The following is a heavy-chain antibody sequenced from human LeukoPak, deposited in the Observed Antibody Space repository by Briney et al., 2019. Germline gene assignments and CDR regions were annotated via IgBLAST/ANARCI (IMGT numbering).Heavy chain of an antibody. V-gene: IGHV3-15*01. CDR3: TTDRFLEWLPDY. CDR2: IKSKTDGGTT. J-gene: IGHJ4*02. Sequence: GESLRLSCAASGFTFSNAWMSWVRQTPGKGLEWVGRIKSKTDGGTTDYVAPVKGRFTISRDDSKNTLYLQMNSLKTEDTAVYYCTTDRFLEWLPDYWGQGTLVTVSS. CDR1: GFTFSNAW. D-gene: IGHD3-3*01.